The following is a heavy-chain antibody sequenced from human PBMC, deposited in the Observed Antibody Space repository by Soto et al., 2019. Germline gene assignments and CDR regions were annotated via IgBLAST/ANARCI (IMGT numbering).Heavy chain of an antibody. CDR1: GFTFSSYW. J-gene: IGHJ5*02. CDR2: INSDGSST. Sequence: PGGSLRLSCAASGFTFSSYWMHWVRQAPGKGLVWVSRINSDGSSTSYADSVKGRFTISRDNAKNTLYLQMNSLRAEDTAVYYCARDSDGSYHGGGFWFDPWGQGTLVTVSS. CDR3: ARDSDGSYHGGGFWFDP. D-gene: IGHD1-26*01. V-gene: IGHV3-74*01.